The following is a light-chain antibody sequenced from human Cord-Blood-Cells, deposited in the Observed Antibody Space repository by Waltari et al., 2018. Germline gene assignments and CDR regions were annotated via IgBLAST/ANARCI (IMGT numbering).Light chain of an antibody. J-gene: IGKJ3*01. V-gene: IGKV1-39*01. CDR2: AAS. Sequence: DIQMTQSPSSMSASVGDRVTITSRASQSISSYLNWYQQKPGKAPKLLIYAASSLQSGVPSSFSGSGSGTDFTLTISSLQPEDFATYYCQQSYSTPFTFVPGTKVDIK. CDR1: QSISSY. CDR3: QQSYSTPFT.